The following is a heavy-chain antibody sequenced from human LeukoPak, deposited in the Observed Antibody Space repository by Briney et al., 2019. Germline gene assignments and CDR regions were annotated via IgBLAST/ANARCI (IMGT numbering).Heavy chain of an antibody. V-gene: IGHV3-53*01. J-gene: IGHJ4*02. Sequence: GGSLRLSCAASGFTVSSKYMSWVRQAPGKGLEWVSVIYSGGSTYYADSVKGRFTISRDNSMNTLYLQMNSLRAEDTAVYYCARGCSSTSCYGFDYWGQGTLVTVSP. D-gene: IGHD2-2*01. CDR1: GFTVSSKY. CDR3: ARGCSSTSCYGFDY. CDR2: IYSGGST.